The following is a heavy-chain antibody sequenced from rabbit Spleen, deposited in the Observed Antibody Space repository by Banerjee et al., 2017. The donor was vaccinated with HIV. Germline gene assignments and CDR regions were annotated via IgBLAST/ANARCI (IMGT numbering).Heavy chain of an antibody. Sequence: QSLEESGGDLVKPGASLTLTCTASGFSFSSNYYMCWVRQAPGKGLEWIACINTGSDNTDYASWAKGRFTISKTSSTTVTLQMTSLTAADTATYFCARDKYGGSSYYDFWGQGTLVTVS. CDR1: GFSFSSNYY. J-gene: IGHJ4*01. D-gene: IGHD8-1*01. CDR2: INTGSDNT. CDR3: ARDKYGGSSYYDF. V-gene: IGHV1S40*01.